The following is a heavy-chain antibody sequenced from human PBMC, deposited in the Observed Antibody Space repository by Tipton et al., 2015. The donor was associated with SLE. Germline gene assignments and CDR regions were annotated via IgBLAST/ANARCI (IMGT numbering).Heavy chain of an antibody. V-gene: IGHV4-34*01. Sequence: TLSLTCTVSGGSISSHYWSWIRQPPGKGLEWIGEINHSGSTNYNPSLKSRVTISVDTSKNQFSLKLSSVTAADTAVYYCAIGQQPFDYWGQGTLVTVSS. CDR1: GGSISSHY. D-gene: IGHD6-13*01. CDR2: INHSGST. CDR3: AIGQQPFDY. J-gene: IGHJ4*02.